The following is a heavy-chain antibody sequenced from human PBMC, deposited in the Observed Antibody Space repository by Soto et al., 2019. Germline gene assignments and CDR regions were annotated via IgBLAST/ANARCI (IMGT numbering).Heavy chain of an antibody. CDR3: ESGAAFYYDTSRY. CDR2: MSPGGNSQ. V-gene: IGHV3-30-3*01. J-gene: IGHJ4*02. Sequence: XESLRLSCAAPGFNFNIHALHWIRQAPGEGLEWVAVMSPGGNSQYYADSVKGRFTISRDTSKSTLYLQMTSLRPEDTAVYYCESGAAFYYDTSRYWGQGTLVTVSS. D-gene: IGHD3-22*01. CDR1: GFNFNIHA.